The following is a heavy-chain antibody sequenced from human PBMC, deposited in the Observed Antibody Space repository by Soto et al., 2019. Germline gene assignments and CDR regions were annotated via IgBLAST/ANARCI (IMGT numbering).Heavy chain of an antibody. V-gene: IGHV3-64*04. J-gene: IGHJ3*02. CDR3: ARWAIAGDAFDI. CDR2: ISSNGGST. CDR1: GFTFSSYA. Sequence: PGGSLRLSCSASGFTFSSYAMHWVRQAPGKGLEYVSAISSNGGSTYYADSVKGRFTISRDNSKNTLYLQMNSLRAEDTAVYYCARWAIAGDAFDIWGQGTMVTVSS. D-gene: IGHD1-26*01.